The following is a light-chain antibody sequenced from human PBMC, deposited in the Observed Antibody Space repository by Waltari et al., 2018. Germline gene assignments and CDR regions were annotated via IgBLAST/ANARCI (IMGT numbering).Light chain of an antibody. V-gene: IGLV3-1*01. CDR2: QDS. J-gene: IGLJ1*01. CDR3: QAWDSSRGYV. Sequence: WYQQKAGQSPALVIYQDSKRPSGSAERFYGSNSGNTATLTISVTQALDEADYYCQAWDSSRGYVFGTGTKVTVL.